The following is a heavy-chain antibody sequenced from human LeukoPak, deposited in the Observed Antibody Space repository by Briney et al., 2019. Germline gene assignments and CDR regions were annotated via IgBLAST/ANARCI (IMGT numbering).Heavy chain of an antibody. CDR2: ISAYNGNT. Sequence: ASVKVSCKASGYTFTSYGISWVRQAPGQGLEWMGWISAYNGNTNYAQKLQGRVTMTTDTSTSTAYMELRSLRSDDTAVYYCASGAVTDNYYYYYMDVWGKGTTVTVSS. D-gene: IGHD4-17*01. CDR1: GYTFTSYG. J-gene: IGHJ6*03. CDR3: ASGAVTDNYYYYYMDV. V-gene: IGHV1-18*01.